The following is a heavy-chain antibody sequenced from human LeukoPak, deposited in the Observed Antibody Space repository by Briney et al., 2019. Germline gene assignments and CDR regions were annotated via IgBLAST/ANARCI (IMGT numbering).Heavy chain of an antibody. D-gene: IGHD5-24*01. CDR1: GYTFTGNI. CDR2: INPNSGGT. J-gene: IGHJ4*02. Sequence: ASVTVSCKASGYTFTGNIMHWVRQAPGQGLEWMGWINPNSGGTNSAQKFQGRVTMTGDAYISTGYMELRMLRSDDTAVYYCARKGDDGYNFGYWGQGTLVTVSS. V-gene: IGHV1-2*02. CDR3: ARKGDDGYNFGY.